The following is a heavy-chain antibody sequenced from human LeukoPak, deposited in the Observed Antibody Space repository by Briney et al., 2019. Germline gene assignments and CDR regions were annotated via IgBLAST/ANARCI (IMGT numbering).Heavy chain of an antibody. CDR3: ARDLGVWFGEFAN. CDR1: GFTFSSYE. CDR2: ISSSGSTI. V-gene: IGHV3-48*03. J-gene: IGHJ4*02. D-gene: IGHD3-10*01. Sequence: GGSLRLSCAASGFTFSSYEMNWVCHAPRKGLERVSYISSSGSTIYYADSVKGRFTISRDNAKNSLYLQMNSLRVEDTAVYYCARDLGVWFGEFANWGQGTLVTVSS.